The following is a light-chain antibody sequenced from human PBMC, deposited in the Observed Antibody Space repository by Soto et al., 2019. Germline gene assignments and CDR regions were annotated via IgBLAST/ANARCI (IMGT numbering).Light chain of an antibody. Sequence: DIQMTQSPSTLSASVGDRVTITCRASQSITTWLAWYQQKPGTAVKVLIYDASTLGSGVPSRFSGSGSGTEFTLTISSLQPEDFATYYCQQSYSTLYTFGQGTKLEIK. CDR2: DAS. CDR1: QSITTW. V-gene: IGKV1-5*01. CDR3: QQSYSTLYT. J-gene: IGKJ2*01.